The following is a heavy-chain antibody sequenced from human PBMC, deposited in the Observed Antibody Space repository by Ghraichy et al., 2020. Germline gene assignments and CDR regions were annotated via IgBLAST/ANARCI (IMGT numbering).Heavy chain of an antibody. V-gene: IGHV3-43*01. D-gene: IGHD3-9*01. CDR2: ITWDSLRT. CDR1: GFTFGDYA. Sequence: GGSLRLSCVGSGFTFGDYAMHWVRQRSGEGLEWVALITWDSLRTDFADSVKGRFTISRDNNRQSVFLQMNSLRIEDTALYYCAKEGLTVDWGQGTLVSVSS. CDR3: AKEGLTVD. J-gene: IGHJ4*02.